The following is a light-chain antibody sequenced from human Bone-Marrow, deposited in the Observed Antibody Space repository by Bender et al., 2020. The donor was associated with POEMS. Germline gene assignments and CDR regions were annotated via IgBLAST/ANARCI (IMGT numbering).Light chain of an antibody. J-gene: IGLJ2*01. CDR3: CSYANTNVFGVV. CDR2: EGS. CDR1: SSDVGNFYL. Sequence: QSALTQPASVSGSPGQSITISCTATSSDVGNFYLVSWYQQYPGKAPILLIYEGSKRPSGVSSRFSGSKSGSTASLTISGLQAEDEADYYCCSYANTNVFGVVFGGGTKLTVL. V-gene: IGLV2-23*03.